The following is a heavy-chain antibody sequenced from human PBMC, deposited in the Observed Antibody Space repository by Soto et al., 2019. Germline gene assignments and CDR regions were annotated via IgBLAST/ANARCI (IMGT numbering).Heavy chain of an antibody. CDR1: GYSFTTHG. J-gene: IGHJ2*01. CDR3: GRVPSGWYGPECFDV. D-gene: IGHD6-19*01. CDR2: ISTYNGNT. Sequence: QIQLVQSGPEVKKPGASVKVSCNTSGYSFTTHGISWVRQAPGQGLEWMGWISTYNGNTKYTQRLQGRVTLTTDTSTSTAYMELRSLRSDDTAVYYCGRVPSGWYGPECFDVWGRGTLVTVSS. V-gene: IGHV1-18*01.